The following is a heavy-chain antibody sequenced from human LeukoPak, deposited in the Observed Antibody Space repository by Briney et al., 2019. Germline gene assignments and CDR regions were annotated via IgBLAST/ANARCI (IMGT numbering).Heavy chain of an antibody. CDR1: GYTFTSYG. V-gene: IGHV1-18*01. Sequence: GASVKVSCKASGYTFTSYGISWVRQAPGQGLEWMGWISAYNGNTNYAQKLQGRVTMTTDTSTSTAYVELRSLRSDDTAVYYCARDGITIFGVVISYYYYGMDVWGQGTTVTVSS. J-gene: IGHJ6*02. CDR3: ARDGITIFGVVISYYYYGMDV. CDR2: ISAYNGNT. D-gene: IGHD3-3*01.